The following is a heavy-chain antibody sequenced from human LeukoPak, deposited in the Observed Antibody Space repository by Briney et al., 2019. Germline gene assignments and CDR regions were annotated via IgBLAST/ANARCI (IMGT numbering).Heavy chain of an antibody. CDR2: ISYDGSNK. J-gene: IGHJ5*02. D-gene: IGHD4-17*01. CDR1: GFTFSSYG. CDR3: AKETTTVTDWFDP. V-gene: IGHV3-30*18. Sequence: GRSRRLSCAAAGFTFSSYGMHWVRQAPGKGLEWVAVISYDGSNKYYADSVKGRFTISRDNSKNTLYLQMNSLRTEDTAVYYCAKETTTVTDWFDPWGQGTLVTVSS.